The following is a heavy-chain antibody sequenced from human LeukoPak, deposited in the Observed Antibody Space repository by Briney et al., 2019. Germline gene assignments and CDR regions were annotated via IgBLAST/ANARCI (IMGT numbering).Heavy chain of an antibody. D-gene: IGHD3-3*01. CDR1: GFTFSSYG. J-gene: IGHJ6*02. V-gene: IGHV3-30*18. Sequence: GGSLRLSCAASGFTFSSYGMHWVRQAPGKGLEWVAVISYDGSNKYYADSVKGRFTISRDNSKNTLYLQMNSLRAEDMAVYYCANLVFWSGYSTKLYYYYGMDVWGQGTTVTVSS. CDR2: ISYDGSNK. CDR3: ANLVFWSGYSTKLYYYYGMDV.